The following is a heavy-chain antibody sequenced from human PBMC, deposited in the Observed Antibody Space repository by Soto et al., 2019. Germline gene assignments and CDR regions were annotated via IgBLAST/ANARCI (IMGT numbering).Heavy chain of an antibody. Sequence: GESLKISCKGSGYSFTSYWIGWVRQMPGKGLEWMGIIYPGDSDTRYSPSFQGQVTISADKSISTAYLQWSSLKASDTAMYYCASNSRGYCSSTRSRELGNFYGMDVWGQGTTVTVSS. CDR1: GYSFTSYW. CDR3: ASNSRGYCSSTRSRELGNFYGMDV. J-gene: IGHJ6*02. CDR2: IYPGDSDT. D-gene: IGHD2-2*01. V-gene: IGHV5-51*01.